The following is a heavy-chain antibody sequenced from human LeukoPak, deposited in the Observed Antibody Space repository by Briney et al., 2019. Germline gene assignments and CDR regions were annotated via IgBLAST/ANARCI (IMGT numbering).Heavy chain of an antibody. Sequence: SETLSLTRTVSGGSISSYYWSWIRQPPGKGLEWIGYIYYSGSTNYNPSLKSRVTISVDTSKNQFSLKLSSVTAADTAVYYCARCASVRWGGGDCFSAFDIWGQGTMVTVSS. D-gene: IGHD2-21*02. V-gene: IGHV4-59*01. CDR1: GGSISSYY. CDR3: ARCASVRWGGGDCFSAFDI. CDR2: IYYSGST. J-gene: IGHJ3*02.